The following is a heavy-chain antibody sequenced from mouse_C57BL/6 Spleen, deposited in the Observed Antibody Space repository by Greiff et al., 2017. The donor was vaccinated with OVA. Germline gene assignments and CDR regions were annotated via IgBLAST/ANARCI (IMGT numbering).Heavy chain of an antibody. J-gene: IGHJ4*01. D-gene: IGHD1-1*01. CDR1: GYTFTSYW. V-gene: IGHV1-52*01. CDR2: IDPSDSET. Sequence: QVQLQQPGAELVRPGSSVKLSCKASGYTFTSYWMHWVKQRPIQGLEWIGNIDPSDSETHYNQKFKDKATLTVDKSSSTAYMQLSRLTSEDSAVYYCAVITTVRDAMDYWGQGTSVTVSS. CDR3: AVITTVRDAMDY.